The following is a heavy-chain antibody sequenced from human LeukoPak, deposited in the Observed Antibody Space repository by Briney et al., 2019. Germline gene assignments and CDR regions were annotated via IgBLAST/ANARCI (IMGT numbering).Heavy chain of an antibody. CDR1: GGSFSGYY. Sequence: SETLSLTCAVYGGSFSGYYWSWIRQPPGKGLEWIGEINHSGSTNYNPSLKSRVTISVDTSKNQFSLKLSSVTAADTAVYYCARDNAADGPGGHPGLFDYWGQGSLVTVSS. CDR2: INHSGST. J-gene: IGHJ4*02. CDR3: ARDNAADGPGGHPGLFDY. D-gene: IGHD6-13*01. V-gene: IGHV4-34*01.